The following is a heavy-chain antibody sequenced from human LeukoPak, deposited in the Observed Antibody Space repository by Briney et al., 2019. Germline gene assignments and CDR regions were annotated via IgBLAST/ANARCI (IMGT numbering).Heavy chain of an antibody. CDR2: IYTSGST. CDR1: GGSFSGYY. V-gene: IGHV4-59*10. J-gene: IGHJ3*02. CDR3: ARDKDDYGDYVEAFDI. D-gene: IGHD4-17*01. Sequence: PSETLSLTCAVYGGSFSGYYWSWIRQPPGKGLEWIGRIYTSGSTNYNPSLKSRVTMSVDTSKNQFSLKLSSVTAADTAVYYCARDKDDYGDYVEAFDIWGQGTMVTVSS.